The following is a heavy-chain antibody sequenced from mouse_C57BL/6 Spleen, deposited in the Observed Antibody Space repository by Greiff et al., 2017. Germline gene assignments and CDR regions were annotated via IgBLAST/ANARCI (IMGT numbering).Heavy chain of an antibody. J-gene: IGHJ1*03. V-gene: IGHV1-50*01. CDR2: IDPSDSYT. CDR1: GFTFTSYW. D-gene: IGHD1-1*01. Sequence: QVQLQQPGAELVKPGASVKLSCKASGFTFTSYWMQWVKQRPGQGLEWIGEIDPSDSYTNYNQKFKGKATLTVDTSSSTAYMQLSSLTSEDSAVYYCASQSEYYYGSSYWYFDVWGTGTTVTVSS. CDR3: ASQSEYYYGSSYWYFDV.